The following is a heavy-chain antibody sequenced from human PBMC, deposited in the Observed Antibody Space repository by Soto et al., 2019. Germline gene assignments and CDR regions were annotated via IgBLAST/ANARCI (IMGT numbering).Heavy chain of an antibody. CDR1: GGSFSGYY. V-gene: IGHV4-34*01. CDR2: INHSGST. Sequence: QVQLQQWGAGLLKPSETLSLTCAVYGGSFSGYYWSWIRQPPGKGLEWIGEINHSGSTNYNPSLKSRVTISVDTSKNQFSLKLSSVTAADTAVYYWAVTTVTTDWFDPWGQGTTVTVSS. J-gene: IGHJ5*02. D-gene: IGHD4-17*01. CDR3: AVTTVTTDWFDP.